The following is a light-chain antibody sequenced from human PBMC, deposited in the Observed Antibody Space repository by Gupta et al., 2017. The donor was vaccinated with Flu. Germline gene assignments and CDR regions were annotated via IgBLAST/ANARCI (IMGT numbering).Light chain of an antibody. CDR2: QDS. Sequence: YELTQPPSVSVCPGQPARNTCSGDNVGDKYACWYQQKPGQSPVLVIYQDSKRPSGIPERFSGSNSGSTATLTISGTQAMDEADYYCQAWDSSTVVFGGGTKLTVL. CDR1: NVGDKY. J-gene: IGLJ2*01. CDR3: QAWDSSTVV. V-gene: IGLV3-1*01.